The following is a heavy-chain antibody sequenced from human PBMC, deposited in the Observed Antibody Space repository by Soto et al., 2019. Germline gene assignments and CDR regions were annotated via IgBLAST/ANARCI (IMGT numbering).Heavy chain of an antibody. J-gene: IGHJ4*02. CDR3: ERDQEYSSGPFDY. V-gene: IGHV3-33*01. CDR1: GFTFSSYG. D-gene: IGHD6-19*01. CDR2: IWYDGSNK. Sequence: GGSLRLSCAASGFTFSSYGMHWVRQAPGKGLEWVAVIWYDGSNKYYADSVKGRFTISRDNSKNTLYLQMNSLRAEDTAVYYCERDQEYSSGPFDYWGQGTLVTVSS.